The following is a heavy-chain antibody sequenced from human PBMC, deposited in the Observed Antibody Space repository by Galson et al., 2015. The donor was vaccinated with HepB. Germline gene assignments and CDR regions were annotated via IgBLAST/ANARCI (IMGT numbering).Heavy chain of an antibody. J-gene: IGHJ6*02. Sequence: SVKVSCKASGYTFTSYDINWVRQATGQGLEWMGRMNPNSGNTGYAQKFQGRVTMTRNTSISTAYMELSSLRSEDTAVYYCARFPLSPSYYYGMDVWGQGTTVTVSS. CDR1: GYTFTSYD. CDR3: ARFPLSPSYYYGMDV. CDR2: MNPNSGNT. V-gene: IGHV1-8*01.